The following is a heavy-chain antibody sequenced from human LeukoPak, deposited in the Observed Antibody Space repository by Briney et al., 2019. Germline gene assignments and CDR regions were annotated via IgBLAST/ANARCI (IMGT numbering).Heavy chain of an antibody. CDR2: IIPIFGTA. CDR1: GGTFSSYA. J-gene: IGHJ6*02. D-gene: IGHD2-2*01. Sequence: ASVKVSCKASGGTFSSYAISWVRQAPGQGLEWMGGIIPIFGTANYAQKFQGRVTITADESTSTAYMELSSLRSEDTAVYYCARDLAGDIVVVPAPYYYYYGMDVWGQGTTVTVSS. CDR3: ARDLAGDIVVVPAPYYYYYGMDV. V-gene: IGHV1-69*13.